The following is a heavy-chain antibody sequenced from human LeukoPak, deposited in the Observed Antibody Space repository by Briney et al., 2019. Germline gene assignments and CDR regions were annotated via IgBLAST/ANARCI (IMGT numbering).Heavy chain of an antibody. CDR3: ARDLYINYVRYFHH. CDR2: ISSSSSYI. J-gene: IGHJ1*01. Sequence: GGSLRLSCAASGFTFSDYYMSWIHQAPGKGLEWVSYISSSSSYINYADSVKGRLTISRDNAKNSLYLQMNSLRAEDTAVYYCARDLYINYVRYFHHWGQGTLVTVSS. CDR1: GFTFSDYY. V-gene: IGHV3-11*06. D-gene: IGHD4-11*01.